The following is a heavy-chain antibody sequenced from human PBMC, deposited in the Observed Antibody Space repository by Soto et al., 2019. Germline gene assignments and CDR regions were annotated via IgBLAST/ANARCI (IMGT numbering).Heavy chain of an antibody. Sequence: GGSLRLSCAASGFTFSSYAMSWVRQAPGKGLEWVSAISGSGGSTYYADSVKGRFTISRDNSKNTLYLQMNSLRAEDTAVYYCAKDRNDILTGYYSPFSDYFDYWGQGTLVTVSS. D-gene: IGHD3-9*01. J-gene: IGHJ4*02. V-gene: IGHV3-23*01. CDR1: GFTFSSYA. CDR2: ISGSGGST. CDR3: AKDRNDILTGYYSPFSDYFDY.